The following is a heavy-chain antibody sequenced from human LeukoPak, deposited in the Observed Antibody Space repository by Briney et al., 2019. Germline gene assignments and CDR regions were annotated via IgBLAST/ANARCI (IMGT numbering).Heavy chain of an antibody. CDR3: ARVVEYCSSTSCSLGLDY. J-gene: IGHJ4*02. CDR2: MNPNSGNT. Sequence: ASVKVSCKASGGTFTSYGINWVRQATGQGLEWMGWMNPNSGNTGYAQKFQGRVTMTRNTSISTAYMELSSLRSEDTAVYYCARVVEYCSSTSCSLGLDYWGQGTLVTVSS. D-gene: IGHD2-2*01. V-gene: IGHV1-8*01. CDR1: GGTFTSYG.